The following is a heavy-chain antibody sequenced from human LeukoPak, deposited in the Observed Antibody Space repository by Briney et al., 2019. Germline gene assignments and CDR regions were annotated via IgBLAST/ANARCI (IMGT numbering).Heavy chain of an antibody. CDR1: GGSFSGYY. V-gene: IGHV4-34*01. Sequence: SETLSLTCAVYGGSFSGYYWSWIRQPPGKGLEWIGEINHSGSTNYNPSLKSRITISVDTSKNQFSLKLSSVTAADTAVYYCARVNDGDRYYYYYYMDVWGKGTTVTVSS. D-gene: IGHD4-17*01. CDR2: INHSGST. CDR3: ARVNDGDRYYYYYYMDV. J-gene: IGHJ6*03.